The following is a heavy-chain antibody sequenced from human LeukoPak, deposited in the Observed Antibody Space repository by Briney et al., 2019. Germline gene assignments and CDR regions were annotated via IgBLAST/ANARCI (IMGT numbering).Heavy chain of an antibody. V-gene: IGHV4-31*03. J-gene: IGHJ4*02. Sequence: SETLSLTCIVSGGSISSGGYYWSWIRQHPGKGLEWIGYIYYSGSTYYNPSLKSRVTISVDTSKNQFSLKLSSVTAADTAVYYCARKTKDYYDSSGPFDYWGQGTLVTVSS. CDR3: ARKTKDYYDSSGPFDY. D-gene: IGHD3-22*01. CDR1: GGSISSGGYY. CDR2: IYYSGST.